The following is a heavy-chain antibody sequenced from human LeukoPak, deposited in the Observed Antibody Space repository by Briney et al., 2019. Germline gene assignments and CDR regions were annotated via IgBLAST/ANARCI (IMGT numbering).Heavy chain of an antibody. J-gene: IGHJ4*02. CDR3: ARNPPYCTSTSCYNDY. CDR1: GYTFTIYY. Sequence: ASVKVSCKASGYTFTIYYMHWVRQAPGQGLEWMGWINPNSGATTYGQRFQGRVTMTRDTSISTAYMELSGLTSDDTAVYYCARNPPYCTSTSCYNDYWGQGTLVTVSS. D-gene: IGHD2-2*02. V-gene: IGHV1-2*02. CDR2: INPNSGAT.